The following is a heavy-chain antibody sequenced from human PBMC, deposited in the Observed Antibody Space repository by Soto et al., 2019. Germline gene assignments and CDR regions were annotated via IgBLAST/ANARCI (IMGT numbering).Heavy chain of an antibody. D-gene: IGHD5-18*01. CDR3: AKAGPGSTYGYYFAS. CDR1: GFTFSSYG. V-gene: IGHV3-23*01. CDR2: ISGGGGST. Sequence: PGGSLRLSCAASGFTFSSYGMSWVRQAPGEGLEWVSGISGGGGSTYYADSVKGRFSISRDNSRNMLFLQMYSLRAEDTAVYYCAKAGPGSTYGYYFASWGQGTLVTVSS. J-gene: IGHJ4*02.